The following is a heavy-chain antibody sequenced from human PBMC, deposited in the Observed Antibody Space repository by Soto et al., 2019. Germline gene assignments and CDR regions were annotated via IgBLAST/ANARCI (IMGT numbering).Heavy chain of an antibody. Sequence: GGSLRLSCAASGFTFSSYSMNWVRQAPGKGLEWVSSISSSSSYIYYAGSVKGRFTISRDNAKNSLYLQMNSLRAEDTAVYYCASVYCSGGRCHSENDHWGQGTQVTVSS. J-gene: IGHJ4*02. D-gene: IGHD2-15*01. CDR1: GFTFSSYS. V-gene: IGHV3-21*01. CDR3: ASVYCSGGRCHSENDH. CDR2: ISSSSSYI.